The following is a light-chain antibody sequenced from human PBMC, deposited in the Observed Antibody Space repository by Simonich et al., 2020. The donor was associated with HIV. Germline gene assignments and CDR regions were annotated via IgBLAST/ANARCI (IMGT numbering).Light chain of an antibody. CDR1: QSVGSN. J-gene: IGKJ1*01. CDR3: QQYYSTPWT. Sequence: EIVMTQSPATLSVSPGERATLFCRARQSVGSNLAWFQQKHGQAPRLLIYGATTRATGIPARFSGSGSGTEFTLTISSLQAEDVAVYYCQQYYSTPWTFGQGTKVE. V-gene: IGKV3-15*01. CDR2: GAT.